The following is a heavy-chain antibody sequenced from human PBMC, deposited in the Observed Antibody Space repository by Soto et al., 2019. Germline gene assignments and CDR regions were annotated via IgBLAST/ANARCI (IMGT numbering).Heavy chain of an antibody. CDR1: GFTFSNYW. Sequence: EVQLVESGGGLVQPGGSLRLSCAASGFTFSNYWMHWVRQAPGKGLVWVSRIKADGSSTNYADSVKGRFTIARDNDKNILYLVINSLRVEDTAVYFCTRERFDPWGQGTLVTVSS. CDR3: TRERFDP. CDR2: IKADGSST. V-gene: IGHV3-74*01. J-gene: IGHJ5*02.